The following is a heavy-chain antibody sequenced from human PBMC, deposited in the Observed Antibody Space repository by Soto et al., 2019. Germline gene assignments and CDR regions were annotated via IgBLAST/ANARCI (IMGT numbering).Heavy chain of an antibody. J-gene: IGHJ4*02. D-gene: IGHD6-13*01. CDR1: GFTFSSYA. Sequence: PVGSLRLSCAGSGFTFSSYAMHWVHQAPGKGLEWVSSISGSGGYIYYADSVKGRFTISRDNAKNSLYLQMTSLRDEDTALYYCARDRQSTPWYAADYWGQGSLVTVSS. CDR2: ISGSGGYI. V-gene: IGHV3-21*01. CDR3: ARDRQSTPWYAADY.